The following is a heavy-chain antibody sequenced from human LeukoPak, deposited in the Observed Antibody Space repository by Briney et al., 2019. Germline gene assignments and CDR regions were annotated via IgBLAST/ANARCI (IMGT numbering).Heavy chain of an antibody. V-gene: IGHV3-21*01. CDR1: GFTFDDYA. Sequence: PGGSLRLSCAASGFTFDDYAMHWVRQAPGKGLEWVSSITTSSTYISYADSVKGRFTISRDNAKNSLYLQMNSLRAEDTAVYYCARGKYSSGWFDYWGQGTLVTVSS. CDR3: ARGKYSSGWFDY. CDR2: ITTSSTYI. D-gene: IGHD6-19*01. J-gene: IGHJ4*02.